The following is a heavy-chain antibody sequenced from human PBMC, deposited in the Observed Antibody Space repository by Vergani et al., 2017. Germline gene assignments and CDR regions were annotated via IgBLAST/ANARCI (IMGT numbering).Heavy chain of an antibody. CDR3: ARVVGDVLRFLRYYYKDV. Sequence: QVQLVQSGAEVKKPGSSVKVSCKASGGTFSSYAISWVRQAPGQGLEWMGGIIPIFGTANYAQKFQGRVTITADESTSTAYMELSSLRSEDTAVYYCARVVGDVLRFLRYYYKDVWGKGTTVTVSS. CDR2: IIPIFGTA. CDR1: GGTFSSYA. D-gene: IGHD3-3*01. V-gene: IGHV1-69*01. J-gene: IGHJ6*03.